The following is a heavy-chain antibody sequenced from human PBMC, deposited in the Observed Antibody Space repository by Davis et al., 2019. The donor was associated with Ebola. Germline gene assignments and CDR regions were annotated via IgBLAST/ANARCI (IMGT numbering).Heavy chain of an antibody. CDR1: GFTIDDYA. CDR3: GKDSLRFSGNYGGWIDP. J-gene: IGHJ5*02. D-gene: IGHD1-26*01. V-gene: IGHV3-9*01. CDR2: ISWNGDGI. Sequence: GGSLRLSCAASGFTIDDYAMHWVRQVPGKGLEWVSSISWNGDGIGYADSVKDRFIISRDNAKNSLYLQMNSLRNEDTAFYYCGKDSLRFSGNYGGWIDPWGQGTLVTVSS.